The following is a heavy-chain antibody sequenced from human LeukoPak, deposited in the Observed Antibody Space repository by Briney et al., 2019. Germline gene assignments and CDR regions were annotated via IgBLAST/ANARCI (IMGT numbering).Heavy chain of an antibody. D-gene: IGHD6-13*01. CDR1: GGSISSSSYY. CDR3: ARLNIAAAGTVDY. CDR2: IYYSGST. V-gene: IGHV4-39*01. Sequence: SETLSLTCTVSGGSISSSSYYWGWIRQPPGKGLEWIGSIYYSGSTYYNPSLKSRVTISVDTSKNQFSLKLSSVTAADTAVYYRARLNIAAAGTVDYWGQGTLVTVSS. J-gene: IGHJ4*02.